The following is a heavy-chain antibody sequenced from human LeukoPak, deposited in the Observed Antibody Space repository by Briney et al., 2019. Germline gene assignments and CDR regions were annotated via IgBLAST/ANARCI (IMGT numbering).Heavy chain of an antibody. D-gene: IGHD1-26*01. J-gene: IGHJ3*02. V-gene: IGHV3-49*04. CDR2: IRSKAYGGTT. Sequence: GGSLRLSCAAPDFTFSRYAMSWVRQAPGKGLEWVGFIRSKAYGGTTEYAASVKGRFTISRDDSKSIAYLQMNSLKTEDTAVYYCTRDRIVGATRDAFDIWGQGTMVTVSS. CDR3: TRDRIVGATRDAFDI. CDR1: DFTFSRYA.